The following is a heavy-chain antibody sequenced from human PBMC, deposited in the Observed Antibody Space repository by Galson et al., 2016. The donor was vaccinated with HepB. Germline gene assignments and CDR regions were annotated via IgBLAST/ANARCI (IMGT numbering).Heavy chain of an antibody. D-gene: IGHD6-19*01. V-gene: IGHV4-39*01. CDR1: GVSISRNKYY. J-gene: IGHJ4*02. Sequence: LSLTCTVSGVSISRNKYYWGWIRQPPGRGLEWIGSIYYSGTTYYNPSLKSRVTLSIDTSKNQFSLKMSSVTAADTAVYSCARRGQWLPDYWGQGTLVTVSS. CDR2: IYYSGTT. CDR3: ARRGQWLPDY.